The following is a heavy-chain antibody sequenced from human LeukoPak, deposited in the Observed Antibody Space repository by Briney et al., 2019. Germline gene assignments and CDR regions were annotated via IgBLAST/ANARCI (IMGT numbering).Heavy chain of an antibody. CDR2: IYYSGST. Sequence: SETLSLTCTVSGGSINNYYWSWIRQPPGKGLEWIGYIYYSGSTNYNPSLKSRVTISVDTSKNQFSLKLSSVTAADTAVCYCARGVIQLSTDAFDIWGQGTMVTVSS. CDR3: ARGVIQLSTDAFDI. J-gene: IGHJ3*02. CDR1: GGSINNYY. D-gene: IGHD5-18*01. V-gene: IGHV4-59*01.